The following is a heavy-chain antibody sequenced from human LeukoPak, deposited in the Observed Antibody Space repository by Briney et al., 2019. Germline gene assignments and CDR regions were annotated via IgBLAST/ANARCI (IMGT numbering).Heavy chain of an antibody. D-gene: IGHD2-21*02. CDR2: INPNSGGT. J-gene: IGHJ4*02. CDR3: ARDPTSCGGDCYEYYFDY. CDR1: GYTFTGYY. V-gene: IGHV1-2*02. Sequence: GASVKVSCKASGYTFTGYYMHWVRQAPGQGLEWMGWINPNSGGTNYAQKFQGRVTMTRDTSISTAYMELSRLRSDDTAVYYCARDPTSCGGDCYEYYFDYWGQGTLVTVSS.